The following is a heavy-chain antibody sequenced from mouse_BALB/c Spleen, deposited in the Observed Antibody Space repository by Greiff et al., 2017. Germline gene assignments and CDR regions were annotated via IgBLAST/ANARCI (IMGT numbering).Heavy chain of an antibody. V-gene: IGHV1-7*01. Sequence: VQLQQSGAELAKPGASVKMSCKASGYTFTSYWMHWVKQRPGQGLEWIGYINPSTGYTEYNQKFKDKATWTADKSSSTAYMQLSSLTSEDSAVYYCARSPLFAYWGQGTLVTVSA. CDR1: GYTFTSYW. J-gene: IGHJ3*01. CDR2: INPSTGYT. CDR3: ARSPLFAY.